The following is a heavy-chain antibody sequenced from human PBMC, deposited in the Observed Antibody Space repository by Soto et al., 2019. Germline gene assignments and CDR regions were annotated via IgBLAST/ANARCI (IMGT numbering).Heavy chain of an antibody. CDR3: ASSADSSGYHPSDAFDI. CDR1: GYTFTGYY. CDR2: INPNSGGT. V-gene: IGHV1-2*04. Sequence: QVQLVQSGAEVKKPGASVKVSCKASGYTFTGYYMHWVRQAPGQGLEWMGWINPNSGGTNYAQKFQGWVTMTRDTSSSTAYMELSRLRSDDTAVYYGASSADSSGYHPSDAFDIWGQGTMVTVSS. J-gene: IGHJ3*02. D-gene: IGHD3-22*01.